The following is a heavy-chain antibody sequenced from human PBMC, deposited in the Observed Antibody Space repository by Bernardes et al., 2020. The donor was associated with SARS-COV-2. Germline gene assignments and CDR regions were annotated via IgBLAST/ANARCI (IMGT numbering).Heavy chain of an antibody. Sequence: ASVKVSCKVSGYTLTALSMHWVRQAPGKGLEWMGGFDPDDGETIYAQKFQGRVTMTEDTSTDTAYMELSSLRSEDTAVYYCATDFAAAGTPSMFYYYYGMDVWGQGTTVTDSS. CDR1: GYTLTALS. V-gene: IGHV1-24*01. J-gene: IGHJ6*02. D-gene: IGHD6-13*01. CDR2: FDPDDGET. CDR3: ATDFAAAGTPSMFYYYYGMDV.